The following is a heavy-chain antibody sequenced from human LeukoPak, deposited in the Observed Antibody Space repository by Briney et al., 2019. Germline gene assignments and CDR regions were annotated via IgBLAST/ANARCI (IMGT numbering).Heavy chain of an antibody. V-gene: IGHV3-7*01. J-gene: IGHJ4*02. CDR1: GFTFSNYA. Sequence: QSGGSLRLSCAASGFTFSNYAMNWVRQAPGKGLEWVANIKQDGSEKFYVDSVKGRFTISRDNAKYSLYLQMNSLRAEDTAVYYCARDRWGYSYGGDWGQGTLVTVSS. D-gene: IGHD5-18*01. CDR3: ARDRWGYSYGGD. CDR2: IKQDGSEK.